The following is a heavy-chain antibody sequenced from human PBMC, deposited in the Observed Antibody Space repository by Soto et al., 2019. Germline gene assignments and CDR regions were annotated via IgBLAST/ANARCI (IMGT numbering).Heavy chain of an antibody. CDR1: GGSISSGGYH. J-gene: IGHJ4*02. Sequence: SETLSLTCTVSGGSISSGGYHWSWIRQHPGKGLEWIGYIYYSGSTYYNPSLKSRVTISVDTSKNQFSLKLSSVTAADTAVYYCARVYSGYDSGFDYWGQGTLVTVSS. V-gene: IGHV4-31*03. D-gene: IGHD5-12*01. CDR2: IYYSGST. CDR3: ARVYSGYDSGFDY.